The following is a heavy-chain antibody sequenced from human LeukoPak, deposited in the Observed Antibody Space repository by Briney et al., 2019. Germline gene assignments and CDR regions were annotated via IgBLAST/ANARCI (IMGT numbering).Heavy chain of an antibody. D-gene: IGHD6-6*01. Sequence: GGSLRLSCATSGFNFGRFWMSWVRQAPGKGLEWVANIKPDGSATNYVDSVKGRFTISRDNAKNSLDLQMNSLRAEDTAVYYCARGGGSSSWGQGTLVTVSS. CDR2: IKPDGSAT. CDR3: ARGGGSSS. J-gene: IGHJ5*02. V-gene: IGHV3-7*01. CDR1: GFNFGRFW.